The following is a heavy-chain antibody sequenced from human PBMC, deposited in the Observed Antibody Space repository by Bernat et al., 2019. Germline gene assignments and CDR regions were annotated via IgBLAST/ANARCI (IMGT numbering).Heavy chain of an antibody. CDR1: GGSISSSSYY. V-gene: IGHV4-39*01. CDR2: IYYSGST. CDR3: ARHAMGDTTAWTGWYLTSDYYFDY. D-gene: IGHD6-19*01. Sequence: QLQLQESGPGLVKPSETLSLTCTVSGGSISSSSYYWGWIRQPPGKGLEWIGSIYYSGSTYYNPSLKSRVTISVDTAKNQFSLKLSSVTAADTAVYYCARHAMGDTTAWTGWYLTSDYYFDYWGQGTLVTVSS. J-gene: IGHJ4*02.